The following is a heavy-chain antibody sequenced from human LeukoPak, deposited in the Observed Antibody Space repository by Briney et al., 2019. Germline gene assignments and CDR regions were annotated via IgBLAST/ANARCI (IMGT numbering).Heavy chain of an antibody. CDR1: GGSISSYY. CDR3: AREGQQLVPPFDY. CDR2: IYTSGST. J-gene: IGHJ4*02. Sequence: SETLSLTCTVSGGSISSYYWSWIRQPAGKGLEWIGRIYTSGSTNYNPSLESRVTISVDTSKNQFSLKLTSLTAADTAVYYCAREGQQLVPPFDYWGQGTLVTVSS. V-gene: IGHV4-4*07. D-gene: IGHD6-6*01.